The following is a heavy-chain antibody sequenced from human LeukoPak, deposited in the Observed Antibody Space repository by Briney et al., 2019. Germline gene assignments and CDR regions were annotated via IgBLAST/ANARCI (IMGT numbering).Heavy chain of an antibody. CDR1: GGSISSGGYS. CDR2: IYHSGST. D-gene: IGHD4-23*01. V-gene: IGHV4-30-2*01. Sequence: SETLSLTCAVSGGSISSGGYSWSWIRQPPGKGLEWIGYIYHSGSTYYNPSLKSRVTISVDRSKNQFSLKLSSVTAADTAVYYCARGGYGGPYLWGQGTLVTVSS. CDR3: ARGGYGGPYL. J-gene: IGHJ4*02.